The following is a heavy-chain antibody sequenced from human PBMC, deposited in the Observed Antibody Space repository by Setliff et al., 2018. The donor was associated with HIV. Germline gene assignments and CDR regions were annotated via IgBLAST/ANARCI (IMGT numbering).Heavy chain of an antibody. V-gene: IGHV4-39*07. CDR3: ARSPDY. Sequence: PSETLSLTCSVSGDSISTSSSYWGWIRQPPGKELEWIGSIHFSGTTYYNPSLKSRVTISVDTSKNQFFLKLTSVTAAGTAMYYCARSPDYWGQGTQVTVSS. J-gene: IGHJ4*02. CDR2: IHFSGTT. CDR1: GDSISTSSSY.